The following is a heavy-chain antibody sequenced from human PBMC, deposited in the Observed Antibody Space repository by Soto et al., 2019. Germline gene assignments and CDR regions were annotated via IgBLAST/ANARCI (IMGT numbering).Heavy chain of an antibody. V-gene: IGHV1-69*01. J-gene: IGHJ6*02. CDR2: IIPIFGTA. CDR1: GGTFSSYA. CDR3: ARCGSISIFGVADYYYGMDV. Sequence: QVQLVQSGAEVKKPGSSVKVSCKASGGTFSSYAISWVRQAPGQGLEWMGGIIPIFGTANYAQKFQGRVTITADESTSTAYMGLSSLRSEDTAVYYCARCGSISIFGVADYYYGMDVWGQGTTVTVSS. D-gene: IGHD3-3*01.